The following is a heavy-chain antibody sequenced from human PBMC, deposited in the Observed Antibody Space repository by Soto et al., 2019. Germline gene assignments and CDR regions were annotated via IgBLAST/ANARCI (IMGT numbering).Heavy chain of an antibody. CDR3: ARGGAYYYGSGSYRNAFDI. D-gene: IGHD3-10*01. V-gene: IGHV3-30-3*01. CDR2: ISYDGSNK. J-gene: IGHJ3*02. CDR1: GFTFSSYA. Sequence: PGGSLRLSCAASGFTFSSYAMHWVRQAPGKGLEWVAVISYDGSNKYYADSVKGRFTISRDNSKNTLYLQMNSLRAEDTAVYYCARGGAYYYGSGSYRNAFDIWGQGTMVTVSS.